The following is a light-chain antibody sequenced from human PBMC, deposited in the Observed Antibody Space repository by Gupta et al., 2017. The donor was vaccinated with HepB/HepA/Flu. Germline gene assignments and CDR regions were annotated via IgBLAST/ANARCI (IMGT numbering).Light chain of an antibody. CDR2: DVS. Sequence: QSALTQIASVSGSPGQSITNSCTGSSSDVGGFDYVSWYQQYPGKAPKVMIYDVSNRPSGVSNRFSGSKSGNTASLTISGLQAEDEADYYCSSYTSSSTLVVFGGGTKLTVL. CDR3: SSYTSSSTLVV. J-gene: IGLJ2*01. V-gene: IGLV2-14*01. CDR1: SSDVGGFDY.